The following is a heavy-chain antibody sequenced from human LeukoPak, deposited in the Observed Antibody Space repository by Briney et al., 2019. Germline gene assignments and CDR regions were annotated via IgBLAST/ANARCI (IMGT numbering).Heavy chain of an antibody. CDR3: ARARCSSTSCPFAVDY. Sequence: ASVKVSCKASGYTFTGYYMHWVRQAPGQGLEWMGWINPNSGGTNYAQKFQGRVTMTRDTSISTAYMELSRLRSDDTAVYYCARARCSSTSCPFAVDYWGQGTLVTVSS. CDR1: GYTFTGYY. D-gene: IGHD2-2*01. J-gene: IGHJ4*02. CDR2: INPNSGGT. V-gene: IGHV1-2*02.